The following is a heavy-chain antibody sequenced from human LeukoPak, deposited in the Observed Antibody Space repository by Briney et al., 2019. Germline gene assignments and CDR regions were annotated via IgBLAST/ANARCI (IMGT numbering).Heavy chain of an antibody. D-gene: IGHD6-13*01. Sequence: GGSLRLAFVATGVAVGKSEESWVRRATGKGLEWVSVIYSGGTTDHADSVKGRFAISRDTSKNTLYLQMNSLRVEDTAVYYCVRERSGYASSAIDYWGQGTLVTVSS. CDR1: GVAVGKSE. V-gene: IGHV3-66*01. J-gene: IGHJ4*02. CDR2: IYSGGTT. CDR3: VRERSGYASSAIDY.